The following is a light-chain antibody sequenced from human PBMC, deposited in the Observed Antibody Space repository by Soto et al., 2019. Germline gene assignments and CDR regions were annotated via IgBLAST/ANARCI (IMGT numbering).Light chain of an antibody. Sequence: EIVLTQSPATLSVSPGERATLSCRASQSISSNLAWYQQKPGQVPRLLIYDASTRAAGIPTGFSGSGSGTDFTLTISSLQPEDFATYYCEQVKSYPLTFGGGTKVDIK. CDR2: DAS. J-gene: IGKJ4*01. CDR1: QSISSN. V-gene: IGKV3-15*01. CDR3: EQVKSYPLT.